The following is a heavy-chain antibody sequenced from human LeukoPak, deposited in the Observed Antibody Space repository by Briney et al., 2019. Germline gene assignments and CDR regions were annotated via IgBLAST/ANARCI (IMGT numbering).Heavy chain of an antibody. CDR1: GFTFSSYW. D-gene: IGHD2-15*01. J-gene: IGHJ4*02. V-gene: IGHV3-7*04. CDR3: ARDRRCSGGSCYYFDY. Sequence: SGGSLRLSCAASGFTFSSYWMTWVRQAPGKGLEWVANIKQDGSEKYHVDSVKGRFTVSRDNAKNSLYLQVNSLRAEDTAVYDCARDRRCSGGSCYYFDYWGQGTLVTVSS. CDR2: IKQDGSEK.